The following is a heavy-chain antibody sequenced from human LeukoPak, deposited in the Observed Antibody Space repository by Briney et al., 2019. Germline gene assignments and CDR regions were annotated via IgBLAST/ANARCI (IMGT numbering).Heavy chain of an antibody. CDR2: ISSSSSYI. V-gene: IGHV3-21*01. CDR3: ATEGVVPAAILD. D-gene: IGHD2-2*02. J-gene: IGHJ4*02. Sequence: GGSLRLSCAASGFTFSSYSMNWVRQAPGKGLEGVSSISSSSSYIYYADSVKGRFTISRDNAKNSLYLQMNSLRAEDTAVYYCATEGVVPAAILDWGQGTLVTVSS. CDR1: GFTFSSYS.